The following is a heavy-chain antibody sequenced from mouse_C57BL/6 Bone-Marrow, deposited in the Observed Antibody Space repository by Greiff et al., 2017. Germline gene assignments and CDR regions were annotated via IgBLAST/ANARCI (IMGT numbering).Heavy chain of an antibody. D-gene: IGHD2-2*01. Sequence: QVQLQQSGAELARPGASVTLSCKASGYTFTSYGISWVKQRTGQGLEWIGEIYPRSGNTYYNEKFKGKATLTADKSSSTAYMELRSLTSEDSAVDFCAEGYTAWFAYWGQGTLVTVSA. V-gene: IGHV1-81*01. J-gene: IGHJ3*01. CDR3: AEGYTAWFAY. CDR1: GYTFTSYG. CDR2: IYPRSGNT.